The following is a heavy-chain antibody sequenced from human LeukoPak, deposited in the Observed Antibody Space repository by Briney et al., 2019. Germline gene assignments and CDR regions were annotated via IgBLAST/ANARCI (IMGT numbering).Heavy chain of an antibody. D-gene: IGHD3-16*02. Sequence: PSETLSLTCTVSGGSISSSSYYWGWIRQPPGKGLEWIGSIYHSGSTYYNPSLKSRVTISVDTSKNQFSLKLSSVTAADTAVYYCARDRYSSLHPTWFDPWGQGTLVTVSS. CDR1: GGSISSSSYY. V-gene: IGHV4-39*07. CDR2: IYHSGST. CDR3: ARDRYSSLHPTWFDP. J-gene: IGHJ5*02.